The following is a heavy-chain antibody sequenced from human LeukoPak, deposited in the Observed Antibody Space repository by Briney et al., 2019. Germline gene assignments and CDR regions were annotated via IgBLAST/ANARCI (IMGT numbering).Heavy chain of an antibody. J-gene: IGHJ4*02. Sequence: PGRSLRLSCAASGFTFSSYAMHWVRQAPGKGLEWVAVISYDGSNKYYADSVKGRFTISRDNSKNTLYLQMNSLRAEDTAVYYCARDRGRLQAGTFYYWGQGTLVTVSS. V-gene: IGHV3-30-3*01. CDR2: ISYDGSNK. CDR1: GFTFSSYA. D-gene: IGHD6-19*01. CDR3: ARDRGRLQAGTFYY.